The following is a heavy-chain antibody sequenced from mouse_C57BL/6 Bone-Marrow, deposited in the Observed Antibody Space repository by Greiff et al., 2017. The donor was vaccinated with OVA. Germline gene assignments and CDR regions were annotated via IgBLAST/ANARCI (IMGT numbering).Heavy chain of an antibody. CDR3: ARGIYYGYDYAMDY. CDR1: GYTFTSYW. V-gene: IGHV1-55*01. Sequence: VQLQQPGAELVKPGASVKMSCKASGYTFTSYWITWVKQRPGQGLEWIGDIYPGSGSTNYNEKFKSQATLTVDTSSSTAYMQLSRLTSEASAVYYWARGIYYGYDYAMDYWGQGTAVTVSS. D-gene: IGHD2-2*01. J-gene: IGHJ4*01. CDR2: IYPGSGST.